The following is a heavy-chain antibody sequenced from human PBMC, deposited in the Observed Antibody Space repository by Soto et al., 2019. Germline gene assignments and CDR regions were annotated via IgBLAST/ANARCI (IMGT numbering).Heavy chain of an antibody. D-gene: IGHD4-17*01. CDR1: GYTFTSYD. V-gene: IGHV1-2*04. Sequence: ASVKVSCKASGYTFTSYDMHWVRQAPGQGLEWMGWINPNSGGTNYAQKFQGWVTMTRDTSISTAYMELSRLRSDDTAVYYCARDSVDYALDYWGQGTLVTVSS. J-gene: IGHJ4*02. CDR3: ARDSVDYALDY. CDR2: INPNSGGT.